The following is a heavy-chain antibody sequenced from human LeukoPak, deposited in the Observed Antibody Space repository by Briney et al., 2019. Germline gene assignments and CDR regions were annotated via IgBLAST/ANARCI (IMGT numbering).Heavy chain of an antibody. Sequence: SETLSLTCAVYGGSFSGYYWSWIRQPPGKGLEWIGEINHSGSTNYNPSLKSRVTISVDTSKNQFSLKLSSVTAADTAVYYCAGVLVVAAFDAFDIWGQGTMVTVSS. D-gene: IGHD2-15*01. CDR1: GGSFSGYY. J-gene: IGHJ3*02. CDR3: AGVLVVAAFDAFDI. CDR2: INHSGST. V-gene: IGHV4-34*01.